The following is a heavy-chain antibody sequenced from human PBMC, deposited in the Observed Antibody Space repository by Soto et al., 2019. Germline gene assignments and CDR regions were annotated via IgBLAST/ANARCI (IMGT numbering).Heavy chain of an antibody. CDR3: AKDGEALYYYDTSGPKTWFDP. Sequence: GGSLRLSCAASGFTFSRYGMHWVRQAPGKGLEWVAIISYDGSNKYYADSVKGRFTISRDDSKNTLYLQMNSLRAEDTAVYYCAKDGEALYYYDTSGPKTWFDPWGLGTLVTVSS. J-gene: IGHJ5*02. CDR1: GFTFSRYG. D-gene: IGHD3-22*01. V-gene: IGHV3-30*18. CDR2: ISYDGSNK.